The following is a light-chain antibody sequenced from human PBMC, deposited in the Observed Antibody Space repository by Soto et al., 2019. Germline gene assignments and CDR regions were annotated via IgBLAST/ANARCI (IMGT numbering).Light chain of an antibody. V-gene: IGLV2-14*03. CDR2: DVS. Sequence: QSALTQPASVSGSPGQSITISCTGTSSDVGGYNYVSWYQHHPGNAPKLLIYDVSTRPSGVSNRFSGSKSGNTASLTISGLQAEDEAVYYCRSYTRSSTRVFGTETKLTVL. CDR1: SSDVGGYNY. J-gene: IGLJ1*01. CDR3: RSYTRSSTRV.